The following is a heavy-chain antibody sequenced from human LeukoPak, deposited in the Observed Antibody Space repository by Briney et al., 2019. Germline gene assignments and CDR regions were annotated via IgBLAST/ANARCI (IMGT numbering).Heavy chain of an antibody. Sequence: SETLSLTCAVYGGSFSGYYWSWIRQPPGKGLEWIGEINHSGSTNYNPSLKSRVTISVDTSKNQFSLKLSSVTAADTAVYYCARHTGDYDFWSGYPRSWYFDYWGQGTLVTVSS. CDR1: GGSFSGYY. V-gene: IGHV4-34*01. J-gene: IGHJ4*02. D-gene: IGHD3-3*01. CDR3: ARHTGDYDFWSGYPRSWYFDY. CDR2: INHSGST.